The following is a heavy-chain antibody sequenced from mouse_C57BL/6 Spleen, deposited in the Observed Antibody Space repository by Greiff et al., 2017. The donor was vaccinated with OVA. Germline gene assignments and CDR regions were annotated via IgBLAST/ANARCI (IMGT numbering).Heavy chain of an antibody. V-gene: IGHV1-80*01. Sequence: QVHVKQSGAELVKPGASVKISCKASGYAFSSYWMNWVKQRPGKGLEWIGQIYPGDGDTNYNGKFKGKATLTADKSSSTAYMQLSSLTSEDSAVYFCAREILRNYFDYWGQGTTLTVSS. CDR3: AREILRNYFDY. CDR2: IYPGDGDT. D-gene: IGHD1-1*01. CDR1: GYAFSSYW. J-gene: IGHJ2*01.